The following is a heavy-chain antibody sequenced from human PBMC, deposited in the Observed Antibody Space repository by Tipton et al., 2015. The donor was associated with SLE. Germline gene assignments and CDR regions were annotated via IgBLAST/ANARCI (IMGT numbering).Heavy chain of an antibody. Sequence: GSLRLSCAASGFTFSDYYMSWIRQAPGKGLEWVSYISSSGSTIYYADSVKGRFTISRDNSKNTLYLQMNSLRAEDTAVYYCAKVRDYREAFDIWGQGTMVTVSS. CDR1: GFTFSDYY. CDR3: AKVRDYREAFDI. V-gene: IGHV3-11*04. D-gene: IGHD4-11*01. CDR2: ISSSGSTI. J-gene: IGHJ3*02.